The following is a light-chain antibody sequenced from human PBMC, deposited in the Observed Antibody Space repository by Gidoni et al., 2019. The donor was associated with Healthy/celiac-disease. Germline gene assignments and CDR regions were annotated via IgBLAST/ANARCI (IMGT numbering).Light chain of an antibody. CDR1: QSVLYSSNNKNY. CDR3: QQYYSTPRT. Sequence: DIVMTQSPDSLAVSLGERATINCKSSQSVLYSSNNKNYLAWYQQTPGKPPKLLIYWSSTRESGVPERFSGSGSGTDLTLTISSLQAEDVAVYYCQQYYSTPRTFGQGTKVEIK. V-gene: IGKV4-1*01. CDR2: WSS. J-gene: IGKJ1*01.